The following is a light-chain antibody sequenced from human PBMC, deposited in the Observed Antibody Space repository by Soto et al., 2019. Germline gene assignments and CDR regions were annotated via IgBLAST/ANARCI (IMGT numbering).Light chain of an antibody. V-gene: IGKV3-15*01. CDR3: QQYKNWPQFT. J-gene: IGKJ3*01. Sequence: EIVMTQSPATLSVSPGERATLSCRASQSVSSNLAWYQQKPGQGPRLLIYGASTRATGIPARFSGSGSGTEVTLTISSLQSEDFAVYYCQQYKNWPQFTFGPGTKVDI. CDR1: QSVSSN. CDR2: GAS.